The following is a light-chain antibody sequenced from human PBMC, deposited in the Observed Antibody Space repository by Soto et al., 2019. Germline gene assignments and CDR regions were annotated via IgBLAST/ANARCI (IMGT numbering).Light chain of an antibody. Sequence: DIQMTQSPSPLSASVGDRVTITCRASQSISSWLAWYQHKPGKAPKLLIYKASSLESGVPSRFSGSGSGTEFTLTISSLQHDDFETYYCQHYNNYYRTLGQGTKVDIK. CDR3: QHYNNYYRT. V-gene: IGKV1-5*03. CDR2: KAS. CDR1: QSISSW. J-gene: IGKJ1*01.